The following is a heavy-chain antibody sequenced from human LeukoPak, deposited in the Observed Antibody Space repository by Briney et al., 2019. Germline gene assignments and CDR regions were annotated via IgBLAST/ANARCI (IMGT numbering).Heavy chain of an antibody. Sequence: PSETLSLTCGVYGGSFSGYYWSWIRQSPGKGLEWIGEINHSGSTNYNPSLKSRVTISLDTSKNRFSLMLSSVTAADTAVYYCARQPKRLWGRNNWIDPWGQGTLVTVSS. J-gene: IGHJ5*02. D-gene: IGHD6-25*01. CDR3: ARQPKRLWGRNNWIDP. CDR1: GGSFSGYY. V-gene: IGHV4-34*01. CDR2: INHSGST.